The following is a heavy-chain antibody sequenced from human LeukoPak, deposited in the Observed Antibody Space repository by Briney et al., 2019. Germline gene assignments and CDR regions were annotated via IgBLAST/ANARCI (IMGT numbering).Heavy chain of an antibody. Sequence: PGGSLRLSCAASEFTFDDYAMHWVRQAPGKGLEWVSYISSSGSTIYYADSVKGRFTISRDNPKNSLYLQMNSLRAEDTAVYYCARVGSGYESDYWGQGTLVTVSS. CDR2: ISSSGSTI. V-gene: IGHV3-11*01. J-gene: IGHJ4*02. D-gene: IGHD5-12*01. CDR1: EFTFDDYA. CDR3: ARVGSGYESDY.